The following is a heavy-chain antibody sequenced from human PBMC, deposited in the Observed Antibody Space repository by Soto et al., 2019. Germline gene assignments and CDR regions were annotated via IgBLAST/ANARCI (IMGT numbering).Heavy chain of an antibody. D-gene: IGHD3-22*01. CDR1: GFTFSTYW. CDR2: IKNDGSGT. CDR3: VRGDGDYYDGNGYLGRH. Sequence: EVQLVESGGGLVQPGGSLRLSCAPSGFTFSTYWMHWVRQAPGKGLVWVSRIKNDGSGTYYVDSVEGRFTISRDNAKNTLYLQMNSLRAEDTAVYYCVRGDGDYYDGNGYLGRHWGQGTLVTVSS. V-gene: IGHV3-74*01. J-gene: IGHJ4*02.